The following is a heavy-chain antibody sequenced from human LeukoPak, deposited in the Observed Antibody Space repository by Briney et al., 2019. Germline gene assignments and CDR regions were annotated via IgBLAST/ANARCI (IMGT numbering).Heavy chain of an antibody. CDR3: ARDSSFLLERRSTFDY. D-gene: IGHD1-1*01. CDR2: INAGNGNT. Sequence: ASVKVSCKASGYTFTSYAMHWVRQAPGQRLEWMGWINAGNGNTKYSQKFQGRVTITRDTSASTAYMELSSLRSEDTAVYCCARDSSFLLERRSTFDYWGQGTLVTVSS. V-gene: IGHV1-3*01. CDR1: GYTFTSYA. J-gene: IGHJ4*02.